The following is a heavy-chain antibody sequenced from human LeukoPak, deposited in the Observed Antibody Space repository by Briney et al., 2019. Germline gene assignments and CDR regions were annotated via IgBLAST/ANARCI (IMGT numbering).Heavy chain of an antibody. CDR3: AKATTVTTRNYYYYGMDI. V-gene: IGHV3-23*01. CDR1: GFSISSSA. Sequence: GGSLRLSCAASGFSISSSAMNWVRQAPGKGLEWVSGISGSGGSTYYADSVKGRFPISRDNSKNTLYLQMNSLRDEDTAVYYCAKATTVTTRNYYYYGMDIWGQGTTVTVSS. J-gene: IGHJ6*02. CDR2: ISGSGGST. D-gene: IGHD4-17*01.